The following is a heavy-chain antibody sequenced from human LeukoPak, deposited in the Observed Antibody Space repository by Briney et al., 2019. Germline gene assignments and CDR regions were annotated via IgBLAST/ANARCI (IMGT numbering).Heavy chain of an antibody. CDR1: GFTFSSYW. J-gene: IGHJ5*02. CDR3: ARDKSTYYDFWSGYFRGFDP. V-gene: IGHV3-7*01. CDR2: IKQDGSEK. D-gene: IGHD3-3*01. Sequence: PGGSLRLSCAASGFTFSSYWMSWVRQAPGKGLEWVATIKQDGSEKYYVDSVKGRFTISSDNAKNSLYLQMNSLRAEDTAVYYCARDKSTYYDFWSGYFRGFDPWGQGTLVTVSS.